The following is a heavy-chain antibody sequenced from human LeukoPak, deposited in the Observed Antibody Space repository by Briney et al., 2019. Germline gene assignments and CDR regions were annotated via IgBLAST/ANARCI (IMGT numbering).Heavy chain of an antibody. J-gene: IGHJ4*02. CDR1: GYTFTVYY. D-gene: IGHD3-22*01. Sequence: ASVKVSCMASGYTFTVYYMHWVRQAPGQGLEWMGWINPNSGGTNYAQKFQGRVTMTRDTSISTAYMELSRLRSDDTAVYYCARVYYDSSGYYPSFDYWGQGTLVTVSS. V-gene: IGHV1-2*02. CDR3: ARVYYDSSGYYPSFDY. CDR2: INPNSGGT.